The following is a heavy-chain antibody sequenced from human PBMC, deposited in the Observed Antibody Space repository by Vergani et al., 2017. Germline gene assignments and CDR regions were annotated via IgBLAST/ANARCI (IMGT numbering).Heavy chain of an antibody. CDR2: ISSSSSYT. Sequence: EVQLVESGGGLVQPGGSLRLSCAASGFTFSSYEMNWVRQAPGKGLEWVSYISSSSSYTNYADSVKGRFTISRDNAKNSLYLQMNSLRAEDTAVYYCARDSYHSSSEGIAFDIWGQGTMVTVSS. CDR3: ARDSYHSSSEGIAFDI. J-gene: IGHJ3*02. D-gene: IGHD6-13*01. CDR1: GFTFSSYE. V-gene: IGHV3-48*03.